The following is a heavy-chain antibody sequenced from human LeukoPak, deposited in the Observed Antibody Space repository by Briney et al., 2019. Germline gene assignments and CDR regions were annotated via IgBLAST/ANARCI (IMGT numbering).Heavy chain of an antibody. Sequence: PGGSLRLSCVGSGFTFSNYWMNWVRQAPGMGLEWVANIKGSDKGHVDSVKGRFSVSRDDARNSLYLQMDSLRAEDTAVYYCARDVDWNYDLWGQGTVVRVSS. D-gene: IGHD1-7*01. CDR1: GFTFSNYW. CDR2: IKGSDK. V-gene: IGHV3-7*01. CDR3: ARDVDWNYDL. J-gene: IGHJ4*02.